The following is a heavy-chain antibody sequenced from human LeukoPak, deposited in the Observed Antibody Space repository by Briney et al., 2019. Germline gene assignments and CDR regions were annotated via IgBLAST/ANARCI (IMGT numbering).Heavy chain of an antibody. CDR1: GGSINNYY. Sequence: PSETLSLTCSVSGGSINNYYWSWIRQPAGKGLEWIGRVFVTGSTNYNPSVKSRVTISVDKSKNQFSLKLNSVTAADTAVYYCARYGRGGAEWYFDLWGRGTLVTVSS. J-gene: IGHJ2*01. D-gene: IGHD3-10*01. CDR3: ARYGRGGAEWYFDL. V-gene: IGHV4-4*07. CDR2: VFVTGST.